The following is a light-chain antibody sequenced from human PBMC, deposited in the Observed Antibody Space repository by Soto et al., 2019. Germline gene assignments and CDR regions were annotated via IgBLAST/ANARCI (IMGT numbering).Light chain of an antibody. CDR2: ATS. J-gene: IGKJ2*01. V-gene: IGKV1-16*02. Sequence: DIQMTQSPSSLSASVGDRVTITCRASQGISKYVAWFQQIPGKAPKSLIYATSRVQSGVPSKFSGSGSGTDFNLTISSLQPEDFATYYWQQYDSYPRTFGQGTRLEMK. CDR3: QQYDSYPRT. CDR1: QGISKY.